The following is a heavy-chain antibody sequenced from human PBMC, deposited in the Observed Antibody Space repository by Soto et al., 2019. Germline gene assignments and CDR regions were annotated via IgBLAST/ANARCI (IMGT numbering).Heavy chain of an antibody. CDR2: IYSGCST. D-gene: IGHD1-26*01. V-gene: IGHV3-53*04. J-gene: IGHJ3*02. CDR1: GFTVSSNY. CDR3: ARDRGLGSGAFDI. Sequence: EVQLVESGGGLVQPGGSLRLSCAASGFTVSSNYISWVRQAPGKGLEWVSVIYSGCSTYYADSVKGRFTISRHNSKKTLYLQMNSLRAEDTAVYYCARDRGLGSGAFDIWGQGTIVTVSS.